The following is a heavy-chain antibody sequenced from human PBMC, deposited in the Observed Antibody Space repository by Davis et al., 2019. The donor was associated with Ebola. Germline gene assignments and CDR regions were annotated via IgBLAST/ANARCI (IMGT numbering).Heavy chain of an antibody. CDR1: GFTFSNAW. J-gene: IGHJ6*02. CDR2: ISSSSSTI. D-gene: IGHD2-15*01. CDR3: ASIAQRGLDV. V-gene: IGHV3-48*02. Sequence: GESLKISCAASGFTFSNAWMSWVRQAPGKGLEWVSYISSSSSTIYYADSVKGRFTISRDNAKNSLYLQMNSLRDEDTAVYYCASIAQRGLDVWGQGTTVTVSS.